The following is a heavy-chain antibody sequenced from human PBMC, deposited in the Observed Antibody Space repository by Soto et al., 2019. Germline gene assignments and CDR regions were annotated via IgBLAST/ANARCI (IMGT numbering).Heavy chain of an antibody. CDR3: ARRLFGSGWTLDS. Sequence: PSETLSLTCDVSGASITTYYWSWIRQAPGKGLEWIGNVYRTGSTDYNSSLRSRVTISVDTPKNQFSLNMNSVTAADTAVYYCARRLFGSGWTLDSWGQGALVTVSS. J-gene: IGHJ4*02. D-gene: IGHD6-19*01. CDR2: VYRTGST. CDR1: GASITTYY. V-gene: IGHV4-59*13.